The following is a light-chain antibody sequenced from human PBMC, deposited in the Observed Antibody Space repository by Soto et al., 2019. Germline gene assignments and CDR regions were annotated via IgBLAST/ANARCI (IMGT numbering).Light chain of an antibody. J-gene: IGKJ2*01. Sequence: DILMTQSPSTLSAAVGDRVTITCRASQSISSLLAWYQQRPGKAPRLLIYDSSSLESGVPSRFSGTGSGTEFTLTISSLQPDDFATYYCQEYNSLSYNFGQGTRLEI. CDR3: QEYNSLSYN. CDR1: QSISSL. CDR2: DSS. V-gene: IGKV1-5*01.